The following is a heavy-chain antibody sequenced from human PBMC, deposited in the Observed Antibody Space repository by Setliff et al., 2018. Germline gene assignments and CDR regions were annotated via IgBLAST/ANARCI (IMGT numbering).Heavy chain of an antibody. CDR2: NSVY. CDR1: GFTFKTYS. D-gene: IGHD2-2*01. J-gene: IGHJ4*02. Sequence: ASVKVSCKASGFTFKTYSFSWIRQAPGQGLEWMGWNSVYAREFQGRVTMTIDTPTSTAYMELRSLRSDDTAVYYCARGPPDFVVVPAAAKFDYWGPGTLVTVSS. V-gene: IGHV1-18*01. CDR3: ARGPPDFVVVPAAAKFDY.